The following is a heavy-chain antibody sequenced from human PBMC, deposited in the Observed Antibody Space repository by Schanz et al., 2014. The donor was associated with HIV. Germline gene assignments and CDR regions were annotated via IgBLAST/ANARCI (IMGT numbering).Heavy chain of an antibody. CDR1: GGSVNGYY. CDR2: INHSGST. J-gene: IGHJ5*02. Sequence: QVQLQQWGAGLLKPSETLSLTCAVYGGSVNGYYWTWIRQPPGKGLEWIGEINHSGSTNYNPSLKSRVTILVDTSKNQFSLRRSSVTAADTAVYYCARGIRRDCRSPSCNTGWFDPWGQGTLVTVSS. V-gene: IGHV4-34*01. CDR3: ARGIRRDCRSPSCNTGWFDP. D-gene: IGHD2-2*02.